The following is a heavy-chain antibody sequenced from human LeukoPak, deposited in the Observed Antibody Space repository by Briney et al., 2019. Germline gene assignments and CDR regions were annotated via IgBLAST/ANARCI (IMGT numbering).Heavy chain of an antibody. D-gene: IGHD3-9*01. CDR1: GFTFSSYA. V-gene: IGHV3-23*01. CDR2: ISGNGGNT. J-gene: IGHJ4*02. Sequence: PGGSLRLSCAASGFTFSSYAMSWVRQTPGKVLEWVSTISGNGGNTHYADSVEGRFTISRDSSKTAVFLQMNSLRAEDTAMYYCATVADYDILIGYYAAVSRHYFEKWGQGTLVTVSS. CDR3: ATVADYDILIGYYAAVSRHYFEK.